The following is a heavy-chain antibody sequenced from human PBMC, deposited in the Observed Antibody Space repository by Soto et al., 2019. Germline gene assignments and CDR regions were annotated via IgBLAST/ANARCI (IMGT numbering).Heavy chain of an antibody. D-gene: IGHD2-2*01. J-gene: IGHJ4*02. V-gene: IGHV5-10-1*01. CDR3: ARRRDTRHDY. CDR2: MHPTDSYT. CDR1: GYSFTSYW. Sequence: PGASLKISCKGSGYSFTSYWSSWVHQMPGKGLWGMGRMHPTDSYTNHSTSFQGHVTIEANKPISTACLQWRSLKASDTAMYYCARRRDTRHDYWGQGTLVTVSS.